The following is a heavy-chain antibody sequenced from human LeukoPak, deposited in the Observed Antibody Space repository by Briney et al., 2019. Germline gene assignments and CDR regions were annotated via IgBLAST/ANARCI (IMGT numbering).Heavy chain of an antibody. D-gene: IGHD6-13*01. CDR2: INTNTGNP. V-gene: IGHV7-4-1*02. CDR3: AREGFSGAAAGTSFDP. CDR1: GYTFTSYA. Sequence: ASVKVSCKASGYTFTSYAMNWVRQAPGQGLEWMGWINTNTGNPTYAQGFTGRFVFSLDTSVSTAYLQISSLKAEGTAVYYCAREGFSGAAAGTSFDPWGQGTLVTVSS. J-gene: IGHJ5*02.